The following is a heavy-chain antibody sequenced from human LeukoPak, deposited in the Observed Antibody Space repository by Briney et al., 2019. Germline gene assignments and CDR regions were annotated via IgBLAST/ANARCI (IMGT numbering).Heavy chain of an antibody. D-gene: IGHD5-24*01. CDR3: AKAGVYGYNPEN. J-gene: IGHJ4*02. Sequence: GGSLRLSCAASGFTFSSYEMNWVRQAPGKGLEWVSYISSSGSTIYYADSGKGRFTISRDNSKNTLYLQMNSLRSEDTAIYYCAKAGVYGYNPENWGQGTLVTVSS. V-gene: IGHV3-48*03. CDR2: ISSSGSTI. CDR1: GFTFSSYE.